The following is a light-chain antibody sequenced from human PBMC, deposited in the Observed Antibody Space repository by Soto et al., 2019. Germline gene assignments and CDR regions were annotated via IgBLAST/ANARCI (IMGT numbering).Light chain of an antibody. J-gene: IGLJ2*01. CDR1: SSDVGGYNY. CDR2: DVN. V-gene: IGLV2-14*01. Sequence: QSVLTQPASVPGSPGQSITISCTGTSSDVGGYNYVSWYQQHPGKAPKLMIYDVNNRPSGVSNRFSGSKSGNTASLTISGLQAEDEGDYYCSSYTSSITLVFGGGTKLTVL. CDR3: SSYTSSITLV.